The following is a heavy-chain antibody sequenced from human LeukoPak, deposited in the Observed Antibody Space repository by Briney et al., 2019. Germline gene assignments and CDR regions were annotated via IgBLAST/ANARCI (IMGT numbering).Heavy chain of an antibody. CDR3: AREGSGYEYGMDV. J-gene: IGHJ6*02. V-gene: IGHV3-33*01. Sequence: PGGSLRLSCAASEFTFSSYGMHWVRQAPGKGLEWVAVIWYDGSNKYYADSVKGRFTISRDNSKNTLYLQMNSLRAEDTAVYYCAREGSGYEYGMDVWGQGTTVTVSS. CDR2: IWYDGSNK. D-gene: IGHD3-10*01. CDR1: EFTFSSYG.